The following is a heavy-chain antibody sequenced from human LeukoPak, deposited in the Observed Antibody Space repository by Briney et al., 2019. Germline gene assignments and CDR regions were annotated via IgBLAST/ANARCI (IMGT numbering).Heavy chain of an antibody. CDR3: ARTFLPYYDILTGYYKLPLFDY. V-gene: IGHV1-3*01. Sequence: ASVTVSCKASGYTFTSYAMHWVRQAPGQRLEWMGWINAGNGNTKYSQKFQGRVTITRDTSASTAYMELSSLRSEDTAVYYCARTFLPYYDILTGYYKLPLFDYWGQGTLVTVSS. CDR2: INAGNGNT. CDR1: GYTFTSYA. D-gene: IGHD3-9*01. J-gene: IGHJ4*02.